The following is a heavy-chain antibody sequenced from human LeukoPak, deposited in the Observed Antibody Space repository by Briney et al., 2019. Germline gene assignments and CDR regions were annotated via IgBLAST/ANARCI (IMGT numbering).Heavy chain of an antibody. CDR2: ISPDGSTT. Sequence: SGGSLSLSCAASGFTVGRYWMQWVRHAAGKWLMWVSCISPDGSTTLYADSVKGRFTISRDNAKNTLYLQMNSLGAEDTAVYYCTTVLSSNRYNLCDYGGEGTRVTVP. V-gene: IGHV3-74*03. D-gene: IGHD6-13*01. J-gene: IGHJ4*02. CDR3: TTVLSSNRYNLCDY. CDR1: GFTVGRYW.